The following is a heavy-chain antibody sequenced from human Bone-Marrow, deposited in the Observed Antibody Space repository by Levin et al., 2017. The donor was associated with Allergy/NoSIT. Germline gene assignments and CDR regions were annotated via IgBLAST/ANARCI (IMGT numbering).Heavy chain of an antibody. CDR2: ISYDGRNT. V-gene: IGHV3-30*03. CDR1: GFTLTSYA. Sequence: PGGSLRLSCVASGFTLTSYAMNWVRQAPGKGLEWVAVISYDGRNTRYADSVKGRFSVSRENAKHTLFLQMNSLRPEDTAVYYCARDQSSSGYYYGMDVWGQGTTVTVSS. CDR3: ARDQSSSGYYYGMDV. J-gene: IGHJ6*02. D-gene: IGHD6-19*01.